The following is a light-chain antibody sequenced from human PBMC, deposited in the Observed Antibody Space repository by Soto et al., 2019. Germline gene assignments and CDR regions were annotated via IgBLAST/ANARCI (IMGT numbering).Light chain of an antibody. CDR2: DVT. CDR3: SSYTSSSRIV. CDR1: SSDVGGYNY. Sequence: QSALTQPPSVSGSPGQSITIPCTGTSSDVGGYNYVSWYQQYPGKAPKLVIFDVTNRPSGVSHRFSGAKSGNTASLTISGLQTEDEGTYYCSSYTSSSRIVFGGGTKLTVL. V-gene: IGLV2-14*03. J-gene: IGLJ2*01.